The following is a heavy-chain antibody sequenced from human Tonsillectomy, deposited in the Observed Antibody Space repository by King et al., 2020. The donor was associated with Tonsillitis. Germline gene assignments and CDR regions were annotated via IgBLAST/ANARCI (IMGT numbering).Heavy chain of an antibody. CDR2: ISGSSNTI. D-gene: IGHD2-21*02. V-gene: IGHV3-48*01. CDR3: ARVWVEVVTANPHDAFDI. Sequence: VQLVESGGGLVQPGGSLRLSCAASGFTFSTYSMNWVRQAPGKGLEWVLYISGSSNTIYYADSVKGRFTISRDNAKNSLYLQMNNLRAEDTAVYYCARVWVEVVTANPHDAFDIWGQGTMVSVSS. J-gene: IGHJ3*02. CDR1: GFTFSTYS.